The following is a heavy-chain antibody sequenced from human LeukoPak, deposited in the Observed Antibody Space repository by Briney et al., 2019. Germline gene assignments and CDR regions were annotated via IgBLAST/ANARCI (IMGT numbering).Heavy chain of an antibody. CDR2: IYYSGST. V-gene: IGHV4-59*01. CDR3: ARRTGYYDGFDY. Sequence: PSETLSLTCRVSGGSISNYYWSWIRQPPGKGLEWIGYIYYSGSTNYNPSLKSRVTISVDTSKNQFSLKLSSVTAADTAVYYCARRTGYYDGFDYWGQGTLVTVSS. CDR1: GGSISNYY. D-gene: IGHD3/OR15-3a*01. J-gene: IGHJ4*02.